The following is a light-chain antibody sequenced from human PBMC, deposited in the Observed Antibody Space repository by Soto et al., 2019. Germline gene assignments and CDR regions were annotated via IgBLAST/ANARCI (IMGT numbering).Light chain of an antibody. CDR3: QQYGASPRT. CDR1: QSVTSSF. Sequence: EIVLTQSPGTLSLSPGERATLSCRASQSVTSSFLAWYQLKPGQAPRLVIYGASTRATGIPDRFSGSGSGTDFTLTISRLDPEDFAVYFCQQYGASPRTFGQGTKVEVK. CDR2: GAS. V-gene: IGKV3-20*01. J-gene: IGKJ1*01.